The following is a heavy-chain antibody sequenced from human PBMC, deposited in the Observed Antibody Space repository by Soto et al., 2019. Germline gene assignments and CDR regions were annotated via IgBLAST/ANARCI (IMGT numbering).Heavy chain of an antibody. V-gene: IGHV3-30-3*01. CDR1: GFTFSSYA. CDR2: ISYDGSNK. CDR3: AREIYLFWSGTSDYYFLGMVL. J-gene: IGHJ6*01. D-gene: IGHD3-3*01. Sequence: VQLVESGGGVVQPGRSLRLSCAASGFTFSSYAMHWVRQAPGKGLEWVAVISYDGSNKYYADSVKGRFTISRDNSHHRQNLKMNRLIPEKVVVYFCAREIYLFWSGTSDYYFLGMVLWGQGTTVTLFS.